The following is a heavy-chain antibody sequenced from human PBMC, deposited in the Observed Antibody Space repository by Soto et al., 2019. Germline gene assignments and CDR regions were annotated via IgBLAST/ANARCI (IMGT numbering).Heavy chain of an antibody. CDR3: ARGHLPWDYHCYGMDV. J-gene: IGHJ6*02. V-gene: IGHV3-64*01. CDR2: ISNDGVHT. Sequence: EEQLVESGGGLVQPGGSLRLSCVASGFTFTTYCLHWVRQAPGKGLEYLSAISNDGVHTYYANSVKGRFTVSRDNXKXTLYLLMDSLRPEDMAVYYCARGHLPWDYHCYGMDVWGQGTTVTVSS. CDR1: GFTFTTYC. D-gene: IGHD7-27*01.